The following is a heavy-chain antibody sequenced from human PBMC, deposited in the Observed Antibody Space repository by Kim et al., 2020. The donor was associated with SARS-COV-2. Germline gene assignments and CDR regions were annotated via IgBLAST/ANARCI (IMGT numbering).Heavy chain of an antibody. Sequence: PSLKSRVTISVDTSKTQFSLKLRAVTAADTAVYYCARARITMIVVVTHFDYWGQGSLVTVSS. J-gene: IGHJ4*02. V-gene: IGHV4-31*02. CDR3: ARARITMIVVVTHFDY. D-gene: IGHD3-22*01.